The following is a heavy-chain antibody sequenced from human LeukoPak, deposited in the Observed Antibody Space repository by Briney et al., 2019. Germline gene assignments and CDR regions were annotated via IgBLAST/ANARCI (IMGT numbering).Heavy chain of an antibody. D-gene: IGHD1-7*01. CDR1: GFTFSSYA. Sequence: GGSLRLSCAAPGFTFSSYAMSWVRQAPGKGLEWGSAISGSGGSIYYADSVKGRFTISRDNSKNTLYLQMNSLRAEDTAVYYCAKYLISQRITGTTNTDYWGQGTLVTVSS. CDR2: ISGSGGSI. CDR3: AKYLISQRITGTTNTDY. J-gene: IGHJ4*02. V-gene: IGHV3-23*01.